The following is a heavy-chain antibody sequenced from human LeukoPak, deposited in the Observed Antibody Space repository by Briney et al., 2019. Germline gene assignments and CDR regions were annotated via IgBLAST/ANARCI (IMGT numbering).Heavy chain of an antibody. V-gene: IGHV4-39*01. CDR1: GGSISSSSYY. CDR3: ARHEGGNWGSSYYYYYYMDV. CDR2: IYYSGST. Sequence: SETLSLTCTVSGGSISSSSYYWGWIRQPPGKGLEWIGNIYYSGSTYYNPSLKSRVTISVDTSKNQFSLKLTSVTAADTAVYYCARHEGGNWGSSYYYYYYMDVWGKGTTVTVSS. D-gene: IGHD7-27*01. J-gene: IGHJ6*03.